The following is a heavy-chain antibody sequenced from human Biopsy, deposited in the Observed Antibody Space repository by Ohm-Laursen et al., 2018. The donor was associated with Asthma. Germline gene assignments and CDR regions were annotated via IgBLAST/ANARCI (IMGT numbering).Heavy chain of an antibody. V-gene: IGHV4-59*01. CDR1: GDSIRRDY. CDR3: ARGISRVTGLFDHFDS. D-gene: IGHD2-21*02. J-gene: IGHJ4*02. Sequence: TLSLTCTVSGDSIRRDYWSWIRQPPGRGLEWVGYIYYSGSTNYNPSLKSRVTISVDTSKNQFSLKLRSVTAADAAVYYCARGISRVTGLFDHFDSWGQGTLVTVSS. CDR2: IYYSGST.